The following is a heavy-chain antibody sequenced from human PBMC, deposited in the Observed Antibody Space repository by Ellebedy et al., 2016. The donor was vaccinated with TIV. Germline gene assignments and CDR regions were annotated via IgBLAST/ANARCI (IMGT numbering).Heavy chain of an antibody. J-gene: IGHJ4*02. V-gene: IGHV3-74*03. CDR2: INGDGTTT. CDR1: GFTFSSYW. D-gene: IGHD5-12*01. Sequence: PGGSLRLSCAVSGFTFSSYWMQWVRQAPGQGLVWVLGINGDGTTTTYADSVKGRFTISRDNAKNTLYLQMNSLRVEDTAVYFCARRKREGDYDYFGFDHWGQGTLVTVSS. CDR3: ARRKREGDYDYFGFDH.